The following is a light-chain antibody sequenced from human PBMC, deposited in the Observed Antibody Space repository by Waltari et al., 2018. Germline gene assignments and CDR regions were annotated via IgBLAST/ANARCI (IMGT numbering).Light chain of an antibody. Sequence: EIVLTQSPGTLSLSPGERATLSCRDSQSVSSSYLAWYQQKPGQAPRLLIYGASSRATGIPDRFSGSDSGTDFTLTISRLEPEDFAVYYCQQYGSSPPTFGQGTRVEIK. CDR1: QSVSSSY. CDR2: GAS. J-gene: IGKJ1*01. CDR3: QQYGSSPPT. V-gene: IGKV3-20*01.